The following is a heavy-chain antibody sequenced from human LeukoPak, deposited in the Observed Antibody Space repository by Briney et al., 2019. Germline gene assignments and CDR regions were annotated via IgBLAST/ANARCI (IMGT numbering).Heavy chain of an antibody. D-gene: IGHD6-19*01. V-gene: IGHV3-48*03. CDR2: ISSGSTI. Sequence: GGSLRLSCAASGFAFSSYEMNWVRQAPGKGLEWVSYISSGSTIYDAYSVKGRLTISRDNAKNSLYLQMNSLRAEDTAVYYCARESIAVAGAPFDYWGQGTLVTVSS. CDR3: ARESIAVAGAPFDY. CDR1: GFAFSSYE. J-gene: IGHJ4*02.